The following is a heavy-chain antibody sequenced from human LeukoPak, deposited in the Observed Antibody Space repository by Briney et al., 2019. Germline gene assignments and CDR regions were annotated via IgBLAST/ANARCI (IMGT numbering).Heavy chain of an antibody. J-gene: IGHJ4*02. CDR3: ARQVKSESWFGELLLPRSFDY. CDR2: INHSGST. D-gene: IGHD3-10*01. CDR1: GGSFSGYY. V-gene: IGHV4-34*01. Sequence: AETLSLTCAVYGGSFSGYYWSWIRQLPGKGLEWIGEINHSGSTNYNPSLKSRVTISVDTSKNQFSLKLSSVTAADTAVYYCARQVKSESWFGELLLPRSFDYWGQGTLVTVSS.